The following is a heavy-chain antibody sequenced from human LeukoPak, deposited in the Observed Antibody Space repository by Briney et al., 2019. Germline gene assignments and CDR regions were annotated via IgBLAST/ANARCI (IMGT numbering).Heavy chain of an antibody. J-gene: IGHJ4*02. CDR3: ARDTGCSGGSCYSFYDY. Sequence: GGPLRLSCAASGLTFRSYWMTWVRQAPGKGLEWVANIKEDGSGKYYVDSVKGRFTISRDNAKNSLYLQMNSLRAEDTAVYYCARDTGCSGGSCYSFYDYWGQGTLVTVSS. CDR2: IKEDGSGK. CDR1: GLTFRSYW. D-gene: IGHD2-15*01. V-gene: IGHV3-7*01.